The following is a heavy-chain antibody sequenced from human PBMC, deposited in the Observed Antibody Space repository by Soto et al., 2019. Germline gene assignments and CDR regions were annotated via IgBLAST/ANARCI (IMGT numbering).Heavy chain of an antibody. J-gene: IGHJ4*02. Sequence: EVQLLESGGGLVQPGGSLRLSCAASGFTFNSYAMSWVRQAPGKGLEWVSPITSSGAGTYYADSVKGRFTISRDNSKNSLYLQMNSLRAEDTAVYYCARNEYSSSYYFDYWGQGTLVTVSS. D-gene: IGHD6-6*01. V-gene: IGHV3-23*01. CDR2: ITSSGAGT. CDR3: ARNEYSSSYYFDY. CDR1: GFTFNSYA.